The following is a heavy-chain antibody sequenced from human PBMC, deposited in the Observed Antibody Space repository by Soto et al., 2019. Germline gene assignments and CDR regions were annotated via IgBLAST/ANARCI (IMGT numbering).Heavy chain of an antibody. CDR2: ISYDGSYT. Sequence: QVQLVESGGGAVQPGRSLRVSCVASGFSFSGFAMHWVRQAPGKGLEPVAVISYDGSYTHHSDSVKGRFTISRDNSKNTVYLQMNSLRTEDTAVYYCAKDQGVGGTLGLFHYWGQGILVTVSS. CDR3: AKDQGVGGTLGLFHY. D-gene: IGHD1-26*01. J-gene: IGHJ4*02. V-gene: IGHV3-30*18. CDR1: GFSFSGFA.